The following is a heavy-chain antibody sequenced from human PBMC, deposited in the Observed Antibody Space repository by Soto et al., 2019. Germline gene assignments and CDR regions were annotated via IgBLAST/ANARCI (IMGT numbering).Heavy chain of an antibody. Sequence: SETLSLTCTVSGDSVSTNSYSWSWVRQPPGKGLEWIGNIHYNGNTKYNPSLKSRVTMSVDTSKNQFSLKLISVTAADTAKYFCAREGNLGRWLQPLDFWGQGTLVTVSS. CDR2: IHYNGNT. D-gene: IGHD5-12*01. J-gene: IGHJ4*02. CDR3: AREGNLGRWLQPLDF. V-gene: IGHV4-61*01. CDR1: GDSVSTNSYS.